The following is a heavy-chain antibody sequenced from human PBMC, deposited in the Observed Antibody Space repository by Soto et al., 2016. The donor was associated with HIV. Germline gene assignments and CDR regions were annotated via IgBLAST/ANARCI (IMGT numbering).Heavy chain of an antibody. J-gene: IGHJ4*02. D-gene: IGHD2-15*01. CDR3: VSYGY. CDR2: ILPNTGGT. Sequence: QVQLVQSGAEVKRPGASVKVSCKASGYTFNDYYMHWVRQAPGQGLEWMGWILPNTGGTKYAQNLQGRVTMTRNTSISTAYMEVTSLRSDDTAVYYCVSYGYWGQGTLVTVSS. V-gene: IGHV1-2*02. CDR1: GYTFNDYY.